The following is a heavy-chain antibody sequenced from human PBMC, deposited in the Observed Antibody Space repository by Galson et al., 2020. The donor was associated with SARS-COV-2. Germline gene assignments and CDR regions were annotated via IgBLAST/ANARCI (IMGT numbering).Heavy chain of an antibody. Sequence: ASVKVSCKASGYIFINYIMHWVRQAPGQRLEWMGWINAGNGNTKYSQKFQGRVTITRDTSASTAYMELSSLTSEDTAIYYCARASLEGIRYYCQPWGQGTLVTVS. V-gene: IGHV1-3*01. CDR2: INAGNGNT. CDR3: ARASLEGIRYYCQP. J-gene: IGHJ1*01. CDR1: GYIFINYI. D-gene: IGHD3-9*01.